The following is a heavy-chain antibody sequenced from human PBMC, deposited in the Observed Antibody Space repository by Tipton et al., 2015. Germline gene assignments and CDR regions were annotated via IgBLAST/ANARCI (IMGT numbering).Heavy chain of an antibody. CDR1: DGSISDSSYY. Sequence: GLVKHSETLSLTCTVSDGSISDSSYYWAWIRQAPGKGLEWIGSMYYSGDTSYNPSLKSRITIGVDTSKNQFSLRLSSVTAADTAVYYCGRGGFWSEHHHYYTMDVWGQVTTVTVSS. J-gene: IGHJ6*02. CDR2: MYYSGDT. CDR3: GRGGFWSEHHHYYTMDV. D-gene: IGHD3-3*01. V-gene: IGHV4-39*01.